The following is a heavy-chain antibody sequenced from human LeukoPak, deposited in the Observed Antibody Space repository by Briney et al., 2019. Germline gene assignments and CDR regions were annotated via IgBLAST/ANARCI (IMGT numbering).Heavy chain of an antibody. J-gene: IGHJ3*02. Sequence: SEALSLTCGVSGASVSSIGYSWSWIRQPPGRGLEWIGFIYQSGSASYNPSLQSRVTISIDKSKNQFSLNLSSVTAADTAVYYCARNSYYDNSGEGAFDIWGQGTMVTVSS. D-gene: IGHD3-22*01. CDR3: ARNSYYDNSGEGAFDI. CDR2: IYQSGSA. CDR1: GASVSSIGYS. V-gene: IGHV4-30-2*01.